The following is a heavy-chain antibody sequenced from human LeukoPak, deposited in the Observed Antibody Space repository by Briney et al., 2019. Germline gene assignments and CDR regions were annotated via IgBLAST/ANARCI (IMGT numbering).Heavy chain of an antibody. CDR2: IYYSGST. CDR3: ARYGSSPSYYYYGMDV. Sequence: SETLSLTCTVSGGSISSGDYYWSWIRQPPGKGLEWIGYIYYSGSTYYNPSLKSRVTISVDTSKNQFSLKLSSVTAADTAVYYCARYGSSPSYYYYGMDVWGQGTTVTVSS. V-gene: IGHV4-30-4*02. D-gene: IGHD1-26*01. CDR1: GGSISSGDYY. J-gene: IGHJ6*02.